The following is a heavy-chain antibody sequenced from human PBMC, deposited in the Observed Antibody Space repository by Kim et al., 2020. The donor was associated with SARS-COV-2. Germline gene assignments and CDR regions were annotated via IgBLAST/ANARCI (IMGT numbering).Heavy chain of an antibody. CDR3: AREEGGILSGYFDL. V-gene: IGHV4-39*02. CDR2: IYYSGST. J-gene: IGHJ2*01. D-gene: IGHD2-21*01. Sequence: SETLSLTCTVSGGSISSSSYYWGWIRQPPGKGLEWIGSIYYSGSTYYNPSLKSRVTISVDTSKNQFSLKLSSVTAADTAVYYCAREEGGILSGYFDLWGRGTLVTVSS. CDR1: GGSISSSSYY.